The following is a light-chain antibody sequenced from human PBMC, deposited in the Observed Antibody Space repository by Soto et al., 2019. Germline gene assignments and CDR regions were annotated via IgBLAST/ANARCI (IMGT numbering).Light chain of an antibody. CDR3: SSYASSSSYI. Sequence: QSALTQPASVSGSPGQSITISCTGTSSDVGGYNYVSWYQQHPGKAPKLMIYEVSNRPSGVSNRFSGSKSGNTASLTISGLQAEDEADYYCSSYASSSSYIFGGGTKVTLL. J-gene: IGLJ1*01. V-gene: IGLV2-14*01. CDR1: SSDVGGYNY. CDR2: EVS.